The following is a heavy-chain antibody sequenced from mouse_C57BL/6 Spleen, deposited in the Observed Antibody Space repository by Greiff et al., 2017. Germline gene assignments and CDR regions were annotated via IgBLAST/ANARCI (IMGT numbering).Heavy chain of an antibody. CDR2: INPNSGST. CDR1: GYTFTSYW. Sequence: QVQLQQPGAELVKPGASVKLSCKASGYTFTSYWMHWVKQRPGQGLEWIGMINPNSGSTNYNEKFKSKATLTVDKSSSTAYMQLSSLTSEDSAVYYCAREEIYYDYDYYFDCWGQGTTLTVSS. D-gene: IGHD2-4*01. J-gene: IGHJ2*01. V-gene: IGHV1-64*01. CDR3: AREEIYYDYDYYFDC.